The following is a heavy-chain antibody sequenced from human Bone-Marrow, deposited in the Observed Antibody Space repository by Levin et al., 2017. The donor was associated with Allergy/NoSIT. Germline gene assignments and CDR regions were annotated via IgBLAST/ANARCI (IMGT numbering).Heavy chain of an antibody. CDR3: ARAQMDYDFWSGEPAYYYYGMDV. CDR2: IYYSGST. V-gene: IGHV4-39*07. Sequence: SQTLSLTCTVSGGSIRSSSYYWGWIRQPPGKGLEWIGSIYYSGSTYYNPSLKSRVTISVDTSKNQFSLKLSSVTAADTAVYYCARAQMDYDFWSGEPAYYYYGMDVWGQGTTVTVSS. D-gene: IGHD3-3*01. CDR1: GGSIRSSSYY. J-gene: IGHJ6*02.